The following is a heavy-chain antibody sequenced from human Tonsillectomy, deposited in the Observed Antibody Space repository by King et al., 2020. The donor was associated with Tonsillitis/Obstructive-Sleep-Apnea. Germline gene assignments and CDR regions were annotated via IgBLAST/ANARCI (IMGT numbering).Heavy chain of an antibody. Sequence: QLQESGPGLVKPSETLSLICTVSGGDISRTNNYWGWIRQPPGKGLEWIASIYYSGGTFYNPSLKSRVTISVDTSKIQFSLRLTSVTAADSALYYCARDRGVGILVAGRDAFNIWGQGTMVTVSS. CDR3: ARDRGVGILVAGRDAFNI. V-gene: IGHV4-39*07. CDR1: GGDISRTNNY. D-gene: IGHD6-19*01. CDR2: IYYSGGT. J-gene: IGHJ3*02.